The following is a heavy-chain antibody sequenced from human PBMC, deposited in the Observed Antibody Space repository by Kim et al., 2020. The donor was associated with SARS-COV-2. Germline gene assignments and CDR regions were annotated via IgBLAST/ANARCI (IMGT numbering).Heavy chain of an antibody. Sequence: YAQKVQARVTMTTDTSTNAAYMELWSLRSDDTAMYYCARGAYGDVSFDYWGQGTLVTVSS. D-gene: IGHD4-17*01. V-gene: IGHV1-18*01. J-gene: IGHJ4*02. CDR3: ARGAYGDVSFDY.